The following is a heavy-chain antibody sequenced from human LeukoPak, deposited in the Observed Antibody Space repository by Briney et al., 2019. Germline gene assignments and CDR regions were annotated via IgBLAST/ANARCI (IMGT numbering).Heavy chain of an antibody. J-gene: IGHJ4*02. CDR3: ARQSKTLRTLDY. CDR2: IYHSGST. V-gene: IGHV4-38-2*02. Sequence: PSETLSLTCTVSGYSISSGYYWGWIRQPPGKGLGWIGSIYHSGSTYYNPSLKSRVTISVDTSKNQFSLKLSSVTAADTAVYYCARQSKTLRTLDYWGQGTLVTVSS. D-gene: IGHD3/OR15-3a*01. CDR1: GYSISSGYY.